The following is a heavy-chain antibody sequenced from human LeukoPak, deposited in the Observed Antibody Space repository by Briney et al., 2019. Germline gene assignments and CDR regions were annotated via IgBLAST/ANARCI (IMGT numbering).Heavy chain of an antibody. CDR1: GFTFKKYA. CDR3: VKDLYYDNSGYYSGAFDY. Sequence: PGGSLRLSCSASGFTFKKYAMHWVRQAPGKGLEYVSAINSNGGRIYYADSVKGRFTISRDNSKNTLFLQMSSLRVEDTAVYYCVKDLYYDNSGYYSGAFDYWGQGTLVTVSS. D-gene: IGHD3-22*01. CDR2: INSNGGRI. J-gene: IGHJ4*02. V-gene: IGHV3-64D*06.